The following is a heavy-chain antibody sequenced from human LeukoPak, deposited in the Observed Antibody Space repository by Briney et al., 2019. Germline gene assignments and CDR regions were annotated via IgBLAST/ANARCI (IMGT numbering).Heavy chain of an antibody. V-gene: IGHV1-69*06. D-gene: IGHD2-2*01. CDR1: GGTFSSYA. CDR3: ARALGYCSSTSCSYFDY. J-gene: IGHJ4*02. Sequence: ASVKVSCKASGGTFSSYAISWVRQAPGQGLEWMGGIIPIFGTANYAQKFQSRVTITADKSTSTAYMELSSLRSEDTAVYYCARALGYCSSTSCSYFDYWGQGTLVTVSS. CDR2: IIPIFGTA.